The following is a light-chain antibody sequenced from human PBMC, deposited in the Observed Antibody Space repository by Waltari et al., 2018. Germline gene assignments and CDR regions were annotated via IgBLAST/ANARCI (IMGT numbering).Light chain of an antibody. Sequence: QSALTQPPSASGSPGQSVTISCTGTSSDIGGYNYVSWYQQHPGKAPKLMIYEVSKRPSGFTDRFSGSKSGNTASLTVSGLQAEDEADYYCSSYAGSNNYVFGTGTKVTVL. CDR2: EVS. CDR3: SSYAGSNNYV. CDR1: SSDIGGYNY. J-gene: IGLJ1*01. V-gene: IGLV2-8*01.